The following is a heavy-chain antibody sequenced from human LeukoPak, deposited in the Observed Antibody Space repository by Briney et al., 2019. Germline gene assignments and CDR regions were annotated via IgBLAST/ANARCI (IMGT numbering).Heavy chain of an antibody. V-gene: IGHV1-2*02. CDR1: GYTFTSYY. D-gene: IGHD2-15*01. J-gene: IGHJ6*02. CDR2: INPNTGAT. CDR3: ASVGVVADYGLDV. Sequence: ASVKVSCKASGYTFTSYYMHWVRQAPGQGLEWMGWINPNTGATTYAQRFQGRVTLTRDTSISTAYMDLSRLRPDDTAVYYCASVGVVADYGLDVWGQGTTVTVSS.